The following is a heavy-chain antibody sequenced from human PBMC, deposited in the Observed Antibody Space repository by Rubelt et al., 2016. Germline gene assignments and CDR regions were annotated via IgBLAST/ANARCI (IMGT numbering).Heavy chain of an antibody. CDR3: AKKALPTVTSTRVGYFDL. CDR1: GFTFSSYA. CDR2: ISYDGNNK. V-gene: IGHV3-30*04. Sequence: QVQLVESGGGVVQPGRSLRLSCAASGFTFSSYAIHWVRQAPGKGLQWVAVISYDGNNKYYADSVKGRFTVSRDNSKNTLYLQMNSLRTEDTAVYYCAKKALPTVTSTRVGYFDLWGRGTLVTVSS. J-gene: IGHJ2*01. D-gene: IGHD4-17*01.